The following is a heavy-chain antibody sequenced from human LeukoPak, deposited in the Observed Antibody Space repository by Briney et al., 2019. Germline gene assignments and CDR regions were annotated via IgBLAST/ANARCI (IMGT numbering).Heavy chain of an antibody. J-gene: IGHJ4*02. CDR3: ARSRGVFSPRPVWVDY. CDR2: IRYDGSNK. D-gene: IGHD3-16*01. V-gene: IGHV3-30*02. Sequence: GSLRLSCAASGFTFSSYGMHWVRQAPGKGLEWVAFIRYDGSNKYYSDSVKGRFTISRDNSKNTLYLQMNSLRAEDTAVYYCARSRGVFSPRPVWVDYWGQGTLVTVSS. CDR1: GFTFSSYG.